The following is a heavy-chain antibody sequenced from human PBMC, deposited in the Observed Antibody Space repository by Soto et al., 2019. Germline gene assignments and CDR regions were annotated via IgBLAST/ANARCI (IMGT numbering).Heavy chain of an antibody. J-gene: IGHJ6*02. CDR3: AKKIMGYASHSDAMDV. D-gene: IGHD5-12*01. V-gene: IGHV1-18*04. CDR2: ISAYNGNT. CDR1: GYTFTSYG. Sequence: ASVKVSCNASGYTFTSYGISWVRQAPVQGLEWMGWISAYNGNTNYAQKLQGRVTMTTDTSTSTAYMELRSLRPEDSAVYYCAKKIMGYASHSDAMDVWGQGNTVTVSS.